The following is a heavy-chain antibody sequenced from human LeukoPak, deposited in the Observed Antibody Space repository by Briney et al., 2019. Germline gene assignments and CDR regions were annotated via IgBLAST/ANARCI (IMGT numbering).Heavy chain of an antibody. Sequence: PGGSLRLSCAASGFTFSSYWMSWVRQAPGKGLEWVANIKQGGSEKYYVDSVKGRFTISRDNAKNTLYLQMNSLRAEDTAVYYCAKSSGSFQSDDSGAFDIWGQGTMVTVSS. V-gene: IGHV3-7*01. J-gene: IGHJ3*02. CDR3: AKSSGSFQSDDSGAFDI. CDR1: GFTFSSYW. D-gene: IGHD1-26*01. CDR2: IKQGGSEK.